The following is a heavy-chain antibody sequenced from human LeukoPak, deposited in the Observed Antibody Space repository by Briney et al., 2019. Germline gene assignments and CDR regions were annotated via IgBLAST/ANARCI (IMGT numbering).Heavy chain of an antibody. CDR3: ARIGLRGVIISRPLDY. J-gene: IGHJ4*02. CDR2: MNPNSGNT. Sequence: ASVKVSCKASGYTFTSYDINWVRQATGQGLEWMGWMNPNSGNTGYAQKFQGRVAMTRNTSISTAYMELSSLRSEDTAVYYCARIGLRGVIISRPLDYWGQGTLVTVSS. D-gene: IGHD3-16*02. V-gene: IGHV1-8*01. CDR1: GYTFTSYD.